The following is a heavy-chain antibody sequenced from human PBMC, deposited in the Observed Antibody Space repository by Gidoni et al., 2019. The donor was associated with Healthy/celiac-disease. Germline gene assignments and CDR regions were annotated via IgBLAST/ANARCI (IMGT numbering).Heavy chain of an antibody. Sequence: QVQLVQSGAEVKKPGASVKVSCKASGYTFTSYGTSWVRQAPGQGLEWMGWISAYNGNTNYAQKLQGRVTMTTDTSTSTAYMELRSLRSDDTAVYYCARDSVTNYDILTGQYYFDYWGQGTLVTVSS. D-gene: IGHD3-9*01. CDR3: ARDSVTNYDILTGQYYFDY. CDR1: GYTFTSYG. V-gene: IGHV1-18*01. J-gene: IGHJ4*02. CDR2: ISAYNGNT.